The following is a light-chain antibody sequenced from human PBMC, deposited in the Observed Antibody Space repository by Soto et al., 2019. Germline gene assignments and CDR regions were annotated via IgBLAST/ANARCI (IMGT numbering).Light chain of an antibody. CDR3: QQYYNTPRT. J-gene: IGKJ5*01. CDR1: XXXXTSSNNKNY. V-gene: IGKV4-1*01. CDR2: WAS. Sequence: DIVMTQSPDSLAVSLVERATIXXXXXXXXXTSSNNKNYLAWYXXKQGQXXKXXIYWASTRESGVPDRFSGSESGTDLTITISSLQAEDVEVYYCQQYYNTPRTFGQGTRLEIK.